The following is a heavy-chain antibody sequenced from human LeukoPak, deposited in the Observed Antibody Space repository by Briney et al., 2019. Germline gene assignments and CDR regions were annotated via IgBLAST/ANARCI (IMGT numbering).Heavy chain of an antibody. Sequence: ASVKVSCKASGYTFTSYDINWVRQATGQGLEWMGWMNPNSGNTGYAQKFQGRVTITRNTSISTAYMELSSLRSEDTAVYYCARGYCSSTKCRGRWFDPWGQETLVTVSA. CDR3: ARGYCSSTKCRGRWFDP. J-gene: IGHJ5*02. D-gene: IGHD2-2*01. V-gene: IGHV1-8*03. CDR1: GYTFTSYD. CDR2: MNPNSGNT.